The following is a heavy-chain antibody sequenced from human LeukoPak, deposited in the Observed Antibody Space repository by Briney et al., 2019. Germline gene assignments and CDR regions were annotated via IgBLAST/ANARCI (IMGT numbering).Heavy chain of an antibody. CDR1: GFTFSSYG. Sequence: GSLRLSCAASGFTFSSYGMHWVRQPPGKGLEWIGEIYHSGSTNYNPSLKSRVTISVDKSKNQFSLKLSSVTAADTAVYYCARDGPILTGYYGGFDYWGQGTLVTVSS. V-gene: IGHV4-4*02. CDR2: IYHSGST. J-gene: IGHJ4*02. CDR3: ARDGPILTGYYGGFDY. D-gene: IGHD3-9*01.